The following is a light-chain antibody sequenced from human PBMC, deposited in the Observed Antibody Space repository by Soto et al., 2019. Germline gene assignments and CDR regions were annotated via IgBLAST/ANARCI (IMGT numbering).Light chain of an antibody. Sequence: EIVMTQSPVTLSVPPGESATLSCRASQSVGSNLAWYQQRPGQAPRLLIYGASTRATGIPVRFSGSGSGTEFTLTISGLQSEDFGVYLCQQYNNRPPITFGQGTRLEIK. CDR2: GAS. CDR1: QSVGSN. V-gene: IGKV3D-15*01. CDR3: QQYNNRPPIT. J-gene: IGKJ5*01.